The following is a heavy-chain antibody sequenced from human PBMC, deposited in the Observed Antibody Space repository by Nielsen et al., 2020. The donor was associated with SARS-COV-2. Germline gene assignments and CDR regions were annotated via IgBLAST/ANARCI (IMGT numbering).Heavy chain of an antibody. Sequence: SGPTLVKPTETLTLTCAVSGFSLSNARMGVSWIRQPPGKALEWLAQIFSNDEKFYSTSLKSRLTISKDTSKRQVVLIMTNLDPVDTGTYYCARITKFHDYLNYGPVDYWGQGTLVTVSS. CDR2: IFSNDEK. V-gene: IGHV2-26*01. D-gene: IGHD3-10*01. J-gene: IGHJ4*02. CDR1: GFSLSNARMG. CDR3: ARITKFHDYLNYGPVDY.